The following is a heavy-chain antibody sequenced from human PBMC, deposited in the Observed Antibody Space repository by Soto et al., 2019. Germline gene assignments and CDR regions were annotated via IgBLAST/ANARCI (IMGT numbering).Heavy chain of an antibody. CDR2: ISSSSSYI. D-gene: IGHD4-17*01. V-gene: IGHV3-21*01. CDR1: GFTFSSYS. J-gene: IGHJ3*02. Sequence: EVQLVESGGGLVKPGGSLRLSCAASGFTFSSYSMNWVRQAPGKGLEWVSSISSSSSYIYYADSVKGRFTISRDNAKNSLYLQMNSLRAEDTAVYYCAREGPNLYGDYGGGDAFDIWGQGTMVTVSS. CDR3: AREGPNLYGDYGGGDAFDI.